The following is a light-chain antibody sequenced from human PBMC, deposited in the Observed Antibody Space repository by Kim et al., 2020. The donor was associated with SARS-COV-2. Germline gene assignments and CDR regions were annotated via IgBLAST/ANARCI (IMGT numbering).Light chain of an antibody. V-gene: IGLV3-19*01. CDR1: SLRSYY. CDR3: NSRDSSGNHWV. Sequence: SSELTKDPAVSVALGQTVRITCQGDSLRSYYASWYQQKPGQAPVLVIYGKNNRPSGIPDRFSGSSSANTASLTITGAQAEDEADYYCNSRDSSGNHWVFGGGTQLTVL. J-gene: IGLJ3*02. CDR2: GKN.